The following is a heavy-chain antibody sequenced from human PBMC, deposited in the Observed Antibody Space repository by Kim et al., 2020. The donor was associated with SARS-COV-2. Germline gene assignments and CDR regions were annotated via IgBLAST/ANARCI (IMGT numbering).Heavy chain of an antibody. J-gene: IGHJ4*02. CDR2: ISNSGTT. CDR3: VRVARDSGPYPYYFDS. D-gene: IGHD3-10*01. CDR1: GASMTSGDYY. Sequence: SETLSLTCTVSGASMTSGDYYWSWIRQPPGKGLEWLGRISNSGTTYYNPFLESRLIISLDTSKNQFSLKLTSETAADTAVYYCVRVARDSGPYPYYFDSWGKGTLVTVSS. V-gene: IGHV4-30-4*01.